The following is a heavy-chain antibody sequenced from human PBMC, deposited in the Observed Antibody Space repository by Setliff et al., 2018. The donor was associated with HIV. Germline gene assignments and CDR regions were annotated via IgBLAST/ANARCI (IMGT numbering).Heavy chain of an antibody. CDR1: GGSISSSSYY. CDR3: VRTISAVLDAFDI. J-gene: IGHJ3*02. CDR2: IYYSGGT. V-gene: IGHV4-39*07. Sequence: SETLSLTCTVSGGSISSSSYYWGWIRQPPGKGLEWIGSIYYSGGTYYNPSLKSRVTISVDTSKKQISLRLISVTAADTAVYYCVRTISAVLDAFDIWGQGTVVTVSS. D-gene: IGHD3-3*01.